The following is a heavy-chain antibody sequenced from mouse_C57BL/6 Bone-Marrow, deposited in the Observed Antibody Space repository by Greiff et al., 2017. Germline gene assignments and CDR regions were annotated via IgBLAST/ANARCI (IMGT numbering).Heavy chain of an antibody. CDR2: IHPSDSDT. D-gene: IGHD1-1*01. J-gene: IGHJ1*03. V-gene: IGHV1-74*01. Sequence: QVQLQQPGAELVKPGASVKVSCKASGYTFTSYWMHWVKQRPGQGLEWIGRIHPSDSDTNSNQKFKGKATLTVDKSSSTAYMQLSSLTSEDSAVYYCAINYYGSSYEWYFDVWGTGTTVTVSS. CDR3: AINYYGSSYEWYFDV. CDR1: GYTFTSYW.